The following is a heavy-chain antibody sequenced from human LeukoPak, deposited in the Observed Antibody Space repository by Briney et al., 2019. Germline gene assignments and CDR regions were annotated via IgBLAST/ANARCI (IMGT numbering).Heavy chain of an antibody. J-gene: IGHJ4*02. CDR2: INHSGST. V-gene: IGHV4-30-2*01. CDR3: ARGPGLYDSSGYYYRN. CDR1: GGSISSGGYS. Sequence: PSQTLSLTCAVSGGSISSGGYSWSWIRQPPGKGLEWIGEINHSGSTNYNPSLKSRVTISVDTSKNQFSLKLSSVTAADTAVYYCARGPGLYDSSGYYYRNWGQGTLVTVSS. D-gene: IGHD3-22*01.